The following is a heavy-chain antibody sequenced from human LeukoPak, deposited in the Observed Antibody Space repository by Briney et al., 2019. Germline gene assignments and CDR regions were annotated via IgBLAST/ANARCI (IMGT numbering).Heavy chain of an antibody. V-gene: IGHV3-53*01. CDR3: ARGARGVAVAAHFDY. D-gene: IGHD6-19*01. Sequence: PGRSLRLSCAASGFTVSSNFMSWVRQAPGKGLEWVSVIYSGGDTYYADSVKGRFTISRDNSKNTLYLQMSGLRAEDTAVYYCARGARGVAVAAHFDYWGQGILVTVSS. CDR2: IYSGGDT. J-gene: IGHJ4*02. CDR1: GFTVSSNF.